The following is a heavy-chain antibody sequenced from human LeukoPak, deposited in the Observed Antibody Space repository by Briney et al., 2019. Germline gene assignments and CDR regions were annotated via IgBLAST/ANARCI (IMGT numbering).Heavy chain of an antibody. CDR1: GYTLTELS. D-gene: IGHD1-7*01. CDR3: ATDRKRSKVTGTTY. J-gene: IGHJ4*02. V-gene: IGHV1-24*01. Sequence: ASVKVSCKVSGYTLTELSMHWERQAPGKGLEWMGGFDPEDGETIYAQKFQGRVTMTEDTSTDTAYMELSSLRSEDTAVYYCATDRKRSKVTGTTYWGQGTLVTVSS. CDR2: FDPEDGET.